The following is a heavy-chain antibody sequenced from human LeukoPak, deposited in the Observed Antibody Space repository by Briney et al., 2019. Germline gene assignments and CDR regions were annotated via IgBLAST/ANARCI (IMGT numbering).Heavy chain of an antibody. V-gene: IGHV4-59*08. CDR2: IYYSGST. CDR1: GGSINSYC. CDR3: ARSAPSPHRPTDNFDY. Sequence: SETLSLTCTASGGSINSYCWSWIRQPPGKGLEWIGYIYYSGSTNYNPSLKSRVTISVDTSKNQFSLKLSSVTAADTAVYYCARSAPSPHRPTDNFDYWGQGTLVTVSS. J-gene: IGHJ4*02.